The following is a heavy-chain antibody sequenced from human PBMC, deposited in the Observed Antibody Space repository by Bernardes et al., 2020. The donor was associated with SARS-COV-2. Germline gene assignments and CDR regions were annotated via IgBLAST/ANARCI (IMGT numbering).Heavy chain of an antibody. CDR3: AKERGDYAGYNWFDS. Sequence: WGSLRLSCAASGFTFSNYAMSWVRQAPGKGLEWVSAIYGCAYNTYYADSVKGRFTISRDNSKNTLYLQMNSLRAEDTALYYCAKERGDYAGYNWFDSWGQGTLVTVSS. CDR2: IYGCAYNT. J-gene: IGHJ5*01. V-gene: IGHV3-23*01. CDR1: GFTFSNYA. D-gene: IGHD4-17*01.